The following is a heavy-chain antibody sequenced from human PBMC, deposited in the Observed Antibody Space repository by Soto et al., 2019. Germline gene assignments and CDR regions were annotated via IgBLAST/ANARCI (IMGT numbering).Heavy chain of an antibody. CDR2: IFHGGST. CDR1: GGSFSGYF. Sequence: QVQLQQWGAGLLKPSETLSLTCAVYGGSFSGYFWSWIRQPPGKGLEWIGEIFHGGSTNYSPSLKSRVTISVDTSNNQFSLELSSVTAADTAVYYCARLHYDSNTFYYFFDYWGQGTLVTVSS. V-gene: IGHV4-34*12. J-gene: IGHJ4*02. D-gene: IGHD3-22*01. CDR3: ARLHYDSNTFYYFFDY.